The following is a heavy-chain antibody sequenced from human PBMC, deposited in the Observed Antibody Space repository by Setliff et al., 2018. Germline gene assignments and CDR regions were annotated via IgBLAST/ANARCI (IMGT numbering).Heavy chain of an antibody. J-gene: IGHJ5*02. V-gene: IGHV3-74*03. Sequence: GGSLRLSCVASGFTFSGFWMTWVRQAPGKGLGFVSRIKGDGSITTYADSVKGRFVISRDNSRHTLYLQMNSLRAEDTASHYCARDPNGDYVGAFDPWGQGILVTVSS. CDR2: IKGDGSIT. CDR1: GFTFSGFW. CDR3: ARDPNGDYVGAFDP. D-gene: IGHD4-17*01.